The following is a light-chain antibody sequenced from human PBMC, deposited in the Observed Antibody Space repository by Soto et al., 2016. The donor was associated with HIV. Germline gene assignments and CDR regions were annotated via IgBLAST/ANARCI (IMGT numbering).Light chain of an antibody. CDR1: QSISSW. CDR2: KAS. V-gene: IGKV1-5*03. J-gene: IGKJ1*01. Sequence: DIQMTQSPSTLSAFVGDRVTITCRASQSISSWLAWYQQKPGKAPKLLIYKASSLESGVPSRFSGSGSGTEFTLTISSLQPDDFATYYCQQYNSYAWTFGQGTRWKSN. CDR3: QQYNSYAWT.